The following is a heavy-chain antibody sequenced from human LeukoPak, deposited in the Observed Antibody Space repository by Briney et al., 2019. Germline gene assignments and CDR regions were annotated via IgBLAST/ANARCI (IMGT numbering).Heavy chain of an antibody. J-gene: IGHJ4*02. D-gene: IGHD6-6*01. CDR2: VRYDGTNK. CDR1: GFSFSAYG. V-gene: IGHV3-30*02. CDR3: AKDRHQLGRGYFDY. Sequence: GGSPRLSCAASGFSFSAYGMHWVRQAPGRGLEWVAYVRYDGTNKQYAVSVKGRFTISRDNSKSTLYLLMSSLRAEDTAVYYCAKDRHQLGRGYFDYWGQGTLVTVSS.